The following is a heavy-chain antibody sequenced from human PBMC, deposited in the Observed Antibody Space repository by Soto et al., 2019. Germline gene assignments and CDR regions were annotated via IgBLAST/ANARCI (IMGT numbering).Heavy chain of an antibody. Sequence: EVQLVESGGGLVQPGGSLRLSCAASGFSFSTYDMNWVRQAPGKGLEWVSYISSGGQTIKSTDSVKGRFTISRDNAKNSLYLQMGGPRDEGTGVYFCAGDPQRGYSGMDVWGQGTTVTVSS. D-gene: IGHD2-2*01. CDR3: AGDPQRGYSGMDV. V-gene: IGHV3-48*02. CDR1: GFSFSTYD. CDR2: ISSGGQTI. J-gene: IGHJ6*02.